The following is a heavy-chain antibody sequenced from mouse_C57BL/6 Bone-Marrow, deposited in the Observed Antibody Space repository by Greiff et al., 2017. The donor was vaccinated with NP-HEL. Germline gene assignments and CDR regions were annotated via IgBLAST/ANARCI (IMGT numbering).Heavy chain of an antibody. CDR3: ARRTDYYGSSSRPNYWYFDV. Sequence: QVQLQQSGAELMKPGASVKLSCKATGYTFTGYWIEWVKQRPGHGLEWIGEILPGSGSTNYNEKFKGKATFTADTSSNTAYMQISSLTTEESASYYCARRTDYYGSSSRPNYWYFDVWGTGTTVTVSS. V-gene: IGHV1-9*01. J-gene: IGHJ1*03. CDR2: ILPGSGST. D-gene: IGHD1-1*01. CDR1: GYTFTGYW.